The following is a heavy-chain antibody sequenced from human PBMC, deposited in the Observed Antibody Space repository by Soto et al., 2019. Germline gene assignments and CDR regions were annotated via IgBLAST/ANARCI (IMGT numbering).Heavy chain of an antibody. Sequence: EVQLVESGGGLVQPGGSLRLSCAASGFTCSSYWMHWVRQAPGKGLMWVSRINRDGSTTSYADSVKGRFTISRDNAKNTLYLQMNSLRAEDTAVYYCARDEDSSGWYYFDYWGQGTLVTVSS. CDR1: GFTCSSYW. D-gene: IGHD6-19*01. CDR3: ARDEDSSGWYYFDY. CDR2: INRDGSTT. V-gene: IGHV3-74*01. J-gene: IGHJ4*02.